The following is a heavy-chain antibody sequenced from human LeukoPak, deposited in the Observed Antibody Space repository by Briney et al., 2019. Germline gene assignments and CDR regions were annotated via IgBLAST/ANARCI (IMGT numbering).Heavy chain of an antibody. CDR2: IYHSGST. J-gene: IGHJ4*02. Sequence: SETLSLTCAVSGYSIRSGDYWGWIRQSPGKGLEWIGSIYHSGSTHYNPSLKSRVTISVDTSKNQFSLMLSSVTAADTAVYYCARNRSVTTTPGFDHWGQGTLVTDSS. CDR3: ARNRSVTTTPGFDH. V-gene: IGHV4-38-2*01. D-gene: IGHD4-17*01. CDR1: GYSIRSGDY.